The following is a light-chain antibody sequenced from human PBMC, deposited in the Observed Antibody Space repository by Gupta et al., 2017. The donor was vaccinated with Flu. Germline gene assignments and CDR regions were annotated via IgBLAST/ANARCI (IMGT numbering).Light chain of an antibody. V-gene: IGKV1-9*01. CDR2: GAS. J-gene: IGKJ5*01. CDR1: QVIRSY. CDR3: QQPKSYPPIT. Sequence: DVQLTQSPPFLSASVGDRVTITFRASQVIRSYLAWYQQKPGKAPKLLIYGASTWQSGVPSRFSGSGFGKELALTISRRQQEDFATYYCQQPKSYPPITFGQGTRLDI.